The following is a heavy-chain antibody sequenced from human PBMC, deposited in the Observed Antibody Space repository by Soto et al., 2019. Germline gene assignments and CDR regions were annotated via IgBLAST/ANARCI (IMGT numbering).Heavy chain of an antibody. CDR1: GGSITDYS. CDR2: IFSSGST. D-gene: IGHD2-21*02. J-gene: IGHJ5*02. CDR3: SRDQGVVVTADNWFDP. Sequence: SETLSLTCTVSGGSITDYSWVWIRQPAGKGLEWIGRIFSSGSTNYNPSLKGRITMSLDTSKNQFPLKLNFATATDTAVYCCSRDQGVVVTADNWFDPWGQGILVTVSS. V-gene: IGHV4-4*07.